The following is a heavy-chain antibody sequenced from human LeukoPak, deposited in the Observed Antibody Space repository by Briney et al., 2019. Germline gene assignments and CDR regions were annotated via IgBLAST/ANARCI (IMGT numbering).Heavy chain of an antibody. D-gene: IGHD6-19*01. J-gene: IGHJ3*02. CDR2: ISAYNGNT. Sequence: GASVKVSCKASGYTFTSYGISCVRQAPGQGLAWMGWISAYNGNTNYAQKLQGRVTMTTDTSTSTAYMELRSLRSDDTAVYYCARDGGRGWYQDFEAFDIWGQGTMVTVSS. V-gene: IGHV1-18*01. CDR1: GYTFTSYG. CDR3: ARDGGRGWYQDFEAFDI.